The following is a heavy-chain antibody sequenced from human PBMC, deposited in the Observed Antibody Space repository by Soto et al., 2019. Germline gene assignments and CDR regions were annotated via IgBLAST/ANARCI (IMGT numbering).Heavy chain of an antibody. D-gene: IGHD2-2*01. J-gene: IGHJ4*01. CDR2: VSLRGST. V-gene: IGHV4-30-4*01. Sequence: QVQLKESGPGLVRPSQTLSLTCSVSGDSISDDKYYWSWIRPSPGKGLEWFGYVSLRGSTYYNPSLKGRLSISVGPSKNEFLLKLNSMTAADTAVYYCARNAIFDYWGHGILVTVSS. CDR1: GDSISDDKYY. CDR3: ARNAIFDY.